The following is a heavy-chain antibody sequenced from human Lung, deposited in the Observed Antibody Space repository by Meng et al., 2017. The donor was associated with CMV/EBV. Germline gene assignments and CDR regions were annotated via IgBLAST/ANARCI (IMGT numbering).Heavy chain of an antibody. CDR1: GFSFSDYY. CDR2: IRNKANSYTT. CDR3: TRAVSYSGRSYFDS. D-gene: IGHD1-26*01. J-gene: IGHJ4*02. V-gene: IGHV3-72*01. Sequence: GGSXRLXCAASGFSFSDYYMDWVRQAPEKGLEWVGRIRNKANSYTTEYAASVKGRLIISRDDSENSLNLQMNSLKTEDTAVYYCTRAVSYSGRSYFDSWGQGTLVTVSS.